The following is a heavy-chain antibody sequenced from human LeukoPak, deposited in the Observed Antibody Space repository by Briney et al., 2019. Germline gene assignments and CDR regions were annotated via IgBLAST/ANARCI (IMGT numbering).Heavy chain of an antibody. J-gene: IGHJ4*02. V-gene: IGHV3-23*01. D-gene: IGHD6-19*01. Sequence: PGGSLRLSCAVSGFSVNSFGMSWVRQAPGKGLEWISAISLNGETTWYADSVKGRFIISRDNSKNTLYLQLTSLRAEDTAVYYCAQGFSSGWYPYWGQGSLVSVSS. CDR2: ISLNGETT. CDR1: GFSVNSFG. CDR3: AQGFSSGWYPY.